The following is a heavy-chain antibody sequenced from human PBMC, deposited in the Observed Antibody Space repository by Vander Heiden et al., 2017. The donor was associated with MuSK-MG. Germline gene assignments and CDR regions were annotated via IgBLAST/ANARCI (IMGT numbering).Heavy chain of an antibody. CDR3: GRAVFIGAWYGKHV. CDR1: GFTFEKYG. V-gene: IGHV3-33*01. J-gene: IGHJ6*01. D-gene: IGHD6-19*01. Sequence: QVQLVESVGGVVQPGRSLSLSCAQSGFTFEKYGMHWVRQAQGKGLEWGAVIWNDGEKHYYADSLWGRFTISRDNSKITLYWKMNSLRAQDTAVYYCGRAVFIGAWYGKHVW. CDR2: IWNDGEKH.